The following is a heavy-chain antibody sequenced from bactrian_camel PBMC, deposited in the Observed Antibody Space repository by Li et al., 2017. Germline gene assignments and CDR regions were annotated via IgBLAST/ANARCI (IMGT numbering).Heavy chain of an antibody. CDR2: IYPGGGAT. V-gene: IGHV3S54*01. J-gene: IGHJ4*01. D-gene: IGHD3*01. CDR3: AASRRRTTCEKWFTGGMDPDNV. CDR1: GYRISTAC. Sequence: HVQLVESGGGSVQAGGSLTLSCVASGYRISTACMGWFRQAPGKEREGVAAIYPGGGATYYAEYVEGRFYISHDNAKNTLYLRMNSLKPEDTAMYYCAASRRRTTCEKWFTGGMDPDNVWGQGTQVTVS.